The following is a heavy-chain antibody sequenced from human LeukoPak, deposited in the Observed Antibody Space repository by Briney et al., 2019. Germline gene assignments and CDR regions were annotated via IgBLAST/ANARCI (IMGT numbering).Heavy chain of an antibody. CDR3: ARQRGDGDTFDY. D-gene: IGHD4-17*01. CDR2: IYYSGST. CDR1: GGSISSSSYY. J-gene: IGHJ4*02. V-gene: IGHV4-39*01. Sequence: PSETLSLTCTVSGGSISSSSYYWGWIRQPPGTGLEWIGSIYYSGSTYYNPSLKSRVTISVDTSKNQFSLKLSSVTAADTAVYYCARQRGDGDTFDYWGQGTLVTVSS.